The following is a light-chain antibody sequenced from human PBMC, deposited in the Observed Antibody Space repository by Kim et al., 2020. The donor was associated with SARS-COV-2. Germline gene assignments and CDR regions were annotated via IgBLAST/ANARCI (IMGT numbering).Light chain of an antibody. Sequence: SITISCIGTTSDVGSYNLVSWYQQHPGKAPKVMIYEDSKRPSGVSDRFSGSKSGNTASLTISGLQAEDEADYYCCSYAGSTTYWVLGGGTQLTV. CDR2: EDS. CDR1: TSDVGSYNL. CDR3: CSYAGSTTYWV. V-gene: IGLV2-23*01. J-gene: IGLJ3*02.